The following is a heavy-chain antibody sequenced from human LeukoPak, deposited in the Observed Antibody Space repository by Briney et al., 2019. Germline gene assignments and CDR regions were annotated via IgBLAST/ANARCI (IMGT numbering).Heavy chain of an antibody. CDR3: ARLGSMTTVTTYFDY. J-gene: IGHJ4*02. D-gene: IGHD4-17*01. CDR2: IYPGDSDT. Sequence: GESLKISCKGSGYSFTSYWIGWVRQMPGKGLEWMRIIYPGDSDTRYSPSFQGQVTISADKSISTAYLQWSSLKASDTAVYYCARLGSMTTVTTYFDYWGQGTLVTVSS. V-gene: IGHV5-51*01. CDR1: GYSFTSYW.